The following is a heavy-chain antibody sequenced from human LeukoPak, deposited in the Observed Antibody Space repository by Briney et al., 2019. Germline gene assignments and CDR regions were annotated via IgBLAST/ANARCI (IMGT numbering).Heavy chain of an antibody. J-gene: IGHJ6*03. CDR2: ISAYNGNT. Sequence: ASVKVSCKASGYTFTSYGISWVRQAPGQGLEWMGWISAYNGNTNYAQKFQGRVTITADKSTSTAYMELSSLRSEDTAVYYCARGPSDTYYYCYMDVWGKGTTVIVSS. CDR1: GYTFTSYG. V-gene: IGHV1-18*01. CDR3: ARGPSDTYYYCYMDV.